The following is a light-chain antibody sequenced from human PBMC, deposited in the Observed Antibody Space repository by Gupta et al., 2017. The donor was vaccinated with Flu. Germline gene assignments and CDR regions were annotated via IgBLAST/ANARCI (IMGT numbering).Light chain of an antibody. CDR1: QGINSY. CDR2: AVS. CDR3: QHLNTYPNLT. J-gene: IGKJ4*01. Sequence: ASVGDRVTITCRASQGINSYLAWYQQKPGKAPKLLIYAVSGLQSGVPSRFSGSGSGTEFTLTISSLQPEDSATYYCQHLNTYPNLTFGGGTKVEIK. V-gene: IGKV1-9*01.